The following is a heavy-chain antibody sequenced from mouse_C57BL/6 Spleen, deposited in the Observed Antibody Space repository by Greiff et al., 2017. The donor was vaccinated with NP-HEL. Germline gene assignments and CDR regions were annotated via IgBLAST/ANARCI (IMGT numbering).Heavy chain of an antibody. J-gene: IGHJ4*01. D-gene: IGHD2-4*01. CDR2: IDPSDSYT. V-gene: IGHV1-59*01. CDR3: ARRDYYDYGRYAMDY. Sequence: QVQLQQPGAELVRPGTSVKLSCKASGYTFTSYWMHWVKQRPGQGLAWIGVIDPSDSYTNYNQKFKGKATLTVDTSSSTAYMQLSSLTSEDSAVYYCARRDYYDYGRYAMDYWGQGTSVTVSS. CDR1: GYTFTSYW.